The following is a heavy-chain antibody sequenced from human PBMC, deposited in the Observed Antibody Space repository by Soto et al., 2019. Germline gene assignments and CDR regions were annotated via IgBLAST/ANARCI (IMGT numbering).Heavy chain of an antibody. CDR3: AKDHPYGGMFDP. CDR2: ISGSGGST. CDR1: GFTFSSYA. V-gene: IGHV3-23*01. Sequence: EVQLLESGGGLVQPGGSLRLSCAASGFTFSSYAMSWVRQAPGKGLEWVSAISGSGGSTYDADSVKGRFTISRDNYKNTLYLQMNSLRAEDTAVYYCAKDHPYGGMFDPWGQGTLVTVSS. D-gene: IGHD4-17*01. J-gene: IGHJ5*02.